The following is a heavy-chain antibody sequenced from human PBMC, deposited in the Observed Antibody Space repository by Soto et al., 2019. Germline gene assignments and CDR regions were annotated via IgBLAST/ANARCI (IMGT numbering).Heavy chain of an antibody. V-gene: IGHV3-30*18. CDR3: AKGARPDY. Sequence: QVQLVESGGGVVQPGRSLRLSCAASGFTFSSYGMHWVRQAPGKGLEWVAVISYDGSNKYYADSVKGRFTISRDNSKNTLYLQMNSLSAEDTAVYYCAKGARPDYWGQGTLVTVSS. CDR1: GFTFSSYG. CDR2: ISYDGSNK. J-gene: IGHJ4*02. D-gene: IGHD3-16*01.